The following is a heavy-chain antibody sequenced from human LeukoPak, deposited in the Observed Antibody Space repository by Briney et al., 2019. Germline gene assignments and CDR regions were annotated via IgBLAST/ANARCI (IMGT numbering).Heavy chain of an antibody. CDR1: GGTFSSYA. J-gene: IGHJ4*02. CDR3: ARDLLDYYDSSGRTYTYFDY. V-gene: IGHV1-69*06. CDR2: IIPIFGTA. Sequence: GASVKVSCKASGGTFSSYAISWVRQAPGQGLEWMGGIIPIFGTANYAQKFQGRVTITADKSTSTAYMELSSPRSEDTAVYYCARDLLDYYDSSGRTYTYFDYWGQGTLVTVSS. D-gene: IGHD3-22*01.